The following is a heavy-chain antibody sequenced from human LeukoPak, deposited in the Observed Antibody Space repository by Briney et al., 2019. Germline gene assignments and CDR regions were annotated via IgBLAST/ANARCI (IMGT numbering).Heavy chain of an antibody. CDR3: AREGGLLWLAY. D-gene: IGHD3-10*01. Sequence: GSLRLSCAASGFTFSSYAMHWVRQAPGKGLEWVAVISYDGSNKYYADSVKGRFTISRDNSKNTLYLQMNSLRAEDTAVYYCAREGGLLWLAYWGQGTLVTVSS. J-gene: IGHJ4*02. CDR1: GFTFSSYA. V-gene: IGHV3-30*04. CDR2: ISYDGSNK.